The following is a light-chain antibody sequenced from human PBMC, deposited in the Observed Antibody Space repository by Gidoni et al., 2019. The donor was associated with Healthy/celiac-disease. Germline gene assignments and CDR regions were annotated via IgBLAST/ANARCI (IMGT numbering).Light chain of an antibody. J-gene: IGKJ3*01. Sequence: DIQMTQSPSSLSASVGDRVTITCRASQSISSYLNWYQQKPGKAPKLLIYAASSLQSGVPSRFGGSGSGTDFTLTISSLQPEDFATYYCQQSYSTRITFGPGTKVDIK. V-gene: IGKV1-39*01. CDR2: AAS. CDR3: QQSYSTRIT. CDR1: QSISSY.